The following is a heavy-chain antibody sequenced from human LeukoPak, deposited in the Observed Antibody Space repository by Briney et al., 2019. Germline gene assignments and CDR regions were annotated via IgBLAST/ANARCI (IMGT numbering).Heavy chain of an antibody. V-gene: IGHV3-33*05. Sequence: GGSLRLSCAASGFTFSTYGMLWVRQAPGKGVEGVAVITNDPNYEKYADAVRCRFTISRDNSKNTLYLQMNSLSAEDTAVYYCARDSITGDNSLDFWGRGTLVTVSS. CDR2: ITNDPNYE. CDR1: GFTFSTYG. CDR3: ARDSITGDNSLDF. D-gene: IGHD7-27*01. J-gene: IGHJ4*02.